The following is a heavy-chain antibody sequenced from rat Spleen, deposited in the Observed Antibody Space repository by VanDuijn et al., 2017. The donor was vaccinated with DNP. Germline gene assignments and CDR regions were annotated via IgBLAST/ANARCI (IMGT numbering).Heavy chain of an antibody. CDR1: RITFSDHN. CDR3: ARSWGDDGYPPFAY. D-gene: IGHD1-12*03. V-gene: IGHV5-7*01. CDR2: ISTSGSRA. J-gene: IGHJ3*01. Sequence: EVQLVESGGGLVQPGSSLKLSCAVSRITFSDHNMAWVRQAPKKGLEWVATISTSGSRAYYPDSVKGRFTISRDDAKSSLYLQMNSLKSEDTATYYCARSWGDDGYPPFAYWGQGTLVTVSS.